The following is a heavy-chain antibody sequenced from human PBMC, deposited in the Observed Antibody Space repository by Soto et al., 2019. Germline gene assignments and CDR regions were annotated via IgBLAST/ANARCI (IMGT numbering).Heavy chain of an antibody. CDR1: GYSFTSYW. Sequence: PGESLKISCKGSGYSFTSYWIGWVRQMPGKGLEWVGIIYPGDSDTRYSPSFQGQVTISADKSISTAYLQWSSLKASDTAMYYWARHIPQEWELENGSFDCWGQGTLVTVSS. CDR3: ARHIPQEWELENGSFDC. J-gene: IGHJ4*02. V-gene: IGHV5-51*01. D-gene: IGHD1-26*01. CDR2: IYPGDSDT.